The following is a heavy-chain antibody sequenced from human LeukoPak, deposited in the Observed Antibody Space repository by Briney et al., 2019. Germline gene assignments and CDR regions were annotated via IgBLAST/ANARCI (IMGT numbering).Heavy chain of an antibody. V-gene: IGHV4-34*01. J-gene: IGHJ4*02. CDR3: ARRSYSSGLYVDY. Sequence: SETLSLTCAVYGGSFSGYYWSWIRQPPGKGLEWIGEINHSGSTNYNPSLKSRVTISVDTSKNQFSLKLSSVTAADTAVYYCARRSYSSGLYVDYWGQGTLVTVSS. CDR1: GGSFSGYY. D-gene: IGHD6-19*01. CDR2: INHSGST.